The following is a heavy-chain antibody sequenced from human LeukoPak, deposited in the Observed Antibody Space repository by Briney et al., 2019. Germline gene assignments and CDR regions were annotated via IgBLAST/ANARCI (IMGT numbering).Heavy chain of an antibody. Sequence: GRSLRLSCAASGFTFDDYAMHWVRQAPGKGLEWVSGISWNSGSIGYADSVKGRFTISRDNAKNSLYLQMNSLRAEDTALYYCAKDACSSTSCYPPEYYFDYWGQGTLVTVSS. J-gene: IGHJ4*02. D-gene: IGHD2-2*01. CDR1: GFTFDDYA. V-gene: IGHV3-9*01. CDR2: ISWNSGSI. CDR3: AKDACSSTSCYPPEYYFDY.